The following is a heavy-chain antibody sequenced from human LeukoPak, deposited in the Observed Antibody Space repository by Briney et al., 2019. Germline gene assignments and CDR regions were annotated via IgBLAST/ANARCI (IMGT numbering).Heavy chain of an antibody. CDR2: VIPIFGTA. Sequence: VSSVKVSCKASGGTFSSYAISWVRQAPGQGLEWMGRVIPIFGTANYAQKFQGRVTITTDESTSTAYMELSSLRSEDTAVYYCARDYYDSSGYSLSDYWGQGTLVTVSS. V-gene: IGHV1-69*05. CDR3: ARDYYDSSGYSLSDY. CDR1: GGTFSSYA. D-gene: IGHD3-22*01. J-gene: IGHJ4*02.